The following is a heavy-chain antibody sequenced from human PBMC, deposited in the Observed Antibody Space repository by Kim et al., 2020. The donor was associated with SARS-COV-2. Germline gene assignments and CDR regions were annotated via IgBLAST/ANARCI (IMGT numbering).Heavy chain of an antibody. CDR2: TYYRSRSLN. CDR1: GDSVSSNIAT. V-gene: IGHV6-1*01. D-gene: IGHD6-13*01. Sequence: SQTLSLSCVISGDSVSSNIATWNWVRQSPSRGLEWLGRTYYRSRSLNEYATSVKSRITINPDTPKNQFSLQLSSVTPEDTAVYYCARAAGGQSGLDFWGQGTLVTVSS. CDR3: ARAAGGQSGLDF. J-gene: IGHJ4*02.